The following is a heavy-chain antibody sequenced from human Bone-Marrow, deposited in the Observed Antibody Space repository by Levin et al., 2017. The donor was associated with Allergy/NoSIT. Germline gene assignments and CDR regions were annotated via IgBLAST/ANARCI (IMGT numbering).Heavy chain of an antibody. CDR2: ISYEGGTK. V-gene: IGHV3-30*18. Sequence: PGGSLRLSCEASGFTFSNHGVQWVRQSPGKGLEWVAVISYEGGTKIYADSVKGRFTISRDNSKSTVSLEMNSLRLEDTGVYYCAKEATAYFSGWYFDLWGRGTQVTVSS. CDR3: AKEATAYFSGWYFDL. D-gene: IGHD2/OR15-2a*01. J-gene: IGHJ2*01. CDR1: GFTFSNHG.